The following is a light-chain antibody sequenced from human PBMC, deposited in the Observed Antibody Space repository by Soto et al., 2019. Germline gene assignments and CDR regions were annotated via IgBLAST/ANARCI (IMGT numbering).Light chain of an antibody. V-gene: IGKV3-20*01. Sequence: ESVLTQSPGTLSLSPGERATLSCRASQSVSNNYLAWYQQKPGQAPRLLIYGASSRATGIPDRFSGSGSGTDFTLTISRLEPEDFAVYYCHQYGRSPEPFGQGTRLEIK. CDR1: QSVSNNY. J-gene: IGKJ5*01. CDR2: GAS. CDR3: HQYGRSPEP.